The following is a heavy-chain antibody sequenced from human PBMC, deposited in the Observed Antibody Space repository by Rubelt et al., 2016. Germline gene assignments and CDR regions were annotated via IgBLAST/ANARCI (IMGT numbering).Heavy chain of an antibody. CDR3: ARHRTAMVTDYFDY. J-gene: IGHJ4*02. CDR2: IYYSGST. D-gene: IGHD5-18*01. Sequence: QLQLQESGPGLVKPSETLSLTCTVSGGSISSSSYYWGWIRQPPGKGLEWIGSIYYSGSTYYNPSLKSRVTISVDTSKNQFSLKLSSVTAADTAVYYCARHRTAMVTDYFDYWGQGTLVTVSS. CDR1: GGSISSSSYY. V-gene: IGHV4-39*01.